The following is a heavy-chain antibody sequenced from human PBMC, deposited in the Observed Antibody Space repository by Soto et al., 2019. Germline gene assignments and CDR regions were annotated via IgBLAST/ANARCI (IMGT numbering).Heavy chain of an antibody. Sequence: QVQLVESGGGVLQPGRTLRRSCAVSGFTLSSHAMHWVRQDPGKWLEWVALILSDGSNKYYADSVKGRFTTSRDNSKNTMYLQMNSLSVEDTAVYYCARDDEGGSDCDLGYWGQGARVTVSS. V-gene: IGHV3-30-3*01. J-gene: IGHJ4*02. D-gene: IGHD1-26*01. CDR1: GFTLSSHA. CDR3: ARDDEGGSDCDLGY. CDR2: ILSDGSNK.